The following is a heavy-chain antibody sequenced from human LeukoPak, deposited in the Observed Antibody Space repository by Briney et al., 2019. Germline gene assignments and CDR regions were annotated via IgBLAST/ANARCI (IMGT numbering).Heavy chain of an antibody. Sequence: GSLRLSCAASGFTFSNYWISWVHQAPGTGLEWVANIKQDGTEKYYVDSVKGRFTISRDNAKNSLYLQMNSLRADDTAVYYCARDDHWNYEDYWGQGNLVTVSS. J-gene: IGHJ4*02. CDR1: GFTFSNYW. CDR2: IKQDGTEK. V-gene: IGHV3-7*01. CDR3: ARDDHWNYEDY. D-gene: IGHD1-7*01.